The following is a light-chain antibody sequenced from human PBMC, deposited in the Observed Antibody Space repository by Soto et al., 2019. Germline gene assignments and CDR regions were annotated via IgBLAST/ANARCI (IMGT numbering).Light chain of an antibody. CDR2: VES. V-gene: IGKV1-39*01. CDR1: QSINNY. CDR3: QQSYTTPWT. J-gene: IGKJ1*01. Sequence: DIQMTQSPSSLSASVGDRVTITCRASQSINNYLNWYQQKPGKAPKVLMYVESNLQSGVPSRFSGSGSWTDFTLTISSLQPEDYEIYYCQQSYTTPWTFGQGTKVEI.